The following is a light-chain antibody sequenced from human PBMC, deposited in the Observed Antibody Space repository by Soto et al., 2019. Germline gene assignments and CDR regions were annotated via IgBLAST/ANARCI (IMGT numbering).Light chain of an antibody. J-gene: IGKJ2*01. CDR1: QIVRSN. V-gene: IGKV1-39*01. Sequence: DIQMNQSPSSLSASVGDRVTITCRASQIVRSNLNWYQQKPGKVPELLIYAASTLQPGVPSRFRGSGSGTDFTLTVSSLQPEDFATYHCQQTFSRPYTFGQGTKLEIE. CDR2: AAS. CDR3: QQTFSRPYT.